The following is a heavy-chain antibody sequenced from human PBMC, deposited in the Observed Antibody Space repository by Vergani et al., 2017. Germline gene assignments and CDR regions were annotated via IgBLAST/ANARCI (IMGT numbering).Heavy chain of an antibody. V-gene: IGHV3-30*18. J-gene: IGHJ5*02. CDR2: ISYDGSNK. CDR1: GFTFSSYG. Sequence: QVQLVESGGGVVQPGRSLRLSCAASGFTFSSYGMHWVRQAPGKGLEWVAVISYDGSNKYYADSVKGRFTISRDNSKNMLYLQMNSLRAEDTAVYYCAKGTARGLDPWGQGTLVTVSS. CDR3: AKGTARGLDP. D-gene: IGHD2-21*02.